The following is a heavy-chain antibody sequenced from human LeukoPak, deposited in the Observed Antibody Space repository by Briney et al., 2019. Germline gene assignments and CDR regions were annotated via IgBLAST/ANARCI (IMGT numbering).Heavy chain of an antibody. CDR2: ISHDGSNK. J-gene: IGHJ6*02. D-gene: IGHD3-3*01. CDR3: ARGRFPHYMYYGMDV. CDR1: GFTFSNYA. Sequence: PGGSLRLSCAASGFTFSNYAMHWVRQAPGKGLEWVAVISHDGSNKYYADSVKGRFTISRDNSKNTLYLQVNSLRAEDTAVYYCARGRFPHYMYYGMDVWGQGTTVTVSS. V-gene: IGHV3-30-3*01.